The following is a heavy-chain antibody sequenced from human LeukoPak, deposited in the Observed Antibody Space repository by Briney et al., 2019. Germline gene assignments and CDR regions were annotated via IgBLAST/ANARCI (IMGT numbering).Heavy chain of an antibody. V-gene: IGHV3-21*05. CDR1: GFTFRSYA. Sequence: GGSLRLSCVASGFTFRSYAMNWVRQAPGKGLEWVSYMSSDSSFINYADSVKGRFTISRDNAKNSLFLQMDSPRADDTAVYYCARGEVATTYYYGTDVWGQGTTVTVSS. CDR3: ARGEVATTYYYGTDV. CDR2: MSSDSSFI. J-gene: IGHJ6*02. D-gene: IGHD5-12*01.